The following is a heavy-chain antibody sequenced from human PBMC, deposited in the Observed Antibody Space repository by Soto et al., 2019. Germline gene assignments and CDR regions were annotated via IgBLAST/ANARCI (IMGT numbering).Heavy chain of an antibody. V-gene: IGHV3-30*03. CDR3: VSDRGYGHASVPYS. J-gene: IGHJ4*02. CDR2: ISYDGGLQ. CDR1: GFTFSSYG. D-gene: IGHD5-18*01. Sequence: QAQLVESGGGVVQPGRSLRLSCAASGFTFSSYGMHWVRQAPGTGLGWVAVISYDGGLQHYADSVKGRFTISRDNSKNMVLLQMNSLRAEDTAGYYCVSDRGYGHASVPYSWGQGTLVSVSS.